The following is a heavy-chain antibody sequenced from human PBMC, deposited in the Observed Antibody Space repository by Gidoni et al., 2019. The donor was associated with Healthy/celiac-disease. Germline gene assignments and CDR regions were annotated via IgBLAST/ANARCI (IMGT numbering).Heavy chain of an antibody. Sequence: QVQLVESGGGVVQPGRSLRLSCAASGFTFSSYAMHWVRQAPGKGLEWVAVISYDGSNKYYADSVKGRFTISRDNSKNTLYLQMNSLRAEDTAVYYCAGGIAAAGPFDPWGQGTLVTVSS. V-gene: IGHV3-30*01. CDR2: ISYDGSNK. J-gene: IGHJ5*02. CDR3: AGGIAAAGPFDP. CDR1: GFTFSSYA. D-gene: IGHD6-13*01.